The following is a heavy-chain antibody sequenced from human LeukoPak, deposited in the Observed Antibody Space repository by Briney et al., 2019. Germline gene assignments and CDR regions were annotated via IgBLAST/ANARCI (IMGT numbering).Heavy chain of an antibody. D-gene: IGHD3-22*01. J-gene: IGHJ4*02. CDR1: GFTFSSYA. CDR2: ISNDGSNK. V-gene: IGHV3-30-3*01. Sequence: GGSLRLSCAASGFTFSSYAMHWVRQAPGKGLEWVAVISNDGSNKYYADSVKGRFTISRDNSKNTLYLQMNSLRAEDTAVYYCARGLHYYYDSSGYPYYFDYWGQGTLVTVSS. CDR3: ARGLHYYYDSSGYPYYFDY.